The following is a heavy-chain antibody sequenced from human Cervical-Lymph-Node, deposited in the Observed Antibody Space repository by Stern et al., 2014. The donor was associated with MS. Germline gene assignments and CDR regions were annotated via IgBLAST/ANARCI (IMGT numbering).Heavy chain of an antibody. V-gene: IGHV1-24*01. CDR1: GYTLSEIS. CDR3: ATHRGRVTYYYGMDV. Sequence: QDQLVQSGAEVKKPGASVKVSCKVSGYTLSEISMHWVRQAPGKGLEWMGGFDPEHGETRNAQKFQGRVTMAEDRSTDTAYMELSSLRSEDTAVYYCATHRGRVTYYYGMDVWGQGTTVTVSS. CDR2: FDPEHGET. D-gene: IGHD2-21*02. J-gene: IGHJ6*02.